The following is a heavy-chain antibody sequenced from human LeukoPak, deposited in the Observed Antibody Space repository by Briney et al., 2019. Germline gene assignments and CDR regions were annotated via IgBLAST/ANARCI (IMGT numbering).Heavy chain of an antibody. V-gene: IGHV3-53*01. CDR1: GFTVSRNY. J-gene: IGHJ6*03. CDR3: AKGGLRTSPLYYMDV. Sequence: GGSLRLSCAASGFTVSRNYMSWVRQAPGKGLEWVSVIYRGGSTYHADSVKGRFSISRDNSKNTLYLQMNSLRAEDTAVYYCAKGGLRTSPLYYMDVWGKGTTVTVSS. D-gene: IGHD3-16*01. CDR2: IYRGGST.